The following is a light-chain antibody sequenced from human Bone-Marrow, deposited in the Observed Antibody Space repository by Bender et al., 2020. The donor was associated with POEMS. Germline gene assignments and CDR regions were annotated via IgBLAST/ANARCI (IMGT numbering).Light chain of an antibody. CDR3: QTWDSTTAV. J-gene: IGLJ1*01. CDR1: QLDDKY. Sequence: SYELTQPPSVSVSPGQTAAITCSGDQLDDKYVCWYQKKPGQAPVLVISQDTKRPSGIPERFSGTNSGNTATLTIRGTQAMDEADYYCQTWDSTTAVFGPETKVFVL. V-gene: IGLV3-1*01. CDR2: QDT.